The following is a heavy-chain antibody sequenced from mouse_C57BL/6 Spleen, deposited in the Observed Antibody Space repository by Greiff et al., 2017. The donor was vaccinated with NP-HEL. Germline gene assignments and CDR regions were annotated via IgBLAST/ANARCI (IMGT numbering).Heavy chain of an antibody. D-gene: IGHD1-1*01. CDR3: TRDYGSSKASPPWFAY. CDR1: GYTFTDYE. V-gene: IGHV1-15*01. Sequence: QVQLQQSGAELVRPGASVTLSCKASGYTFTDYEMHWVKQTPVHGLEWIGAIDPETGGTAYNQKFKGKAILTADKSSSTAYMELRSLTSEDSAVYYCTRDYGSSKASPPWFAYWGQGTLVTVSA. J-gene: IGHJ3*01. CDR2: IDPETGGT.